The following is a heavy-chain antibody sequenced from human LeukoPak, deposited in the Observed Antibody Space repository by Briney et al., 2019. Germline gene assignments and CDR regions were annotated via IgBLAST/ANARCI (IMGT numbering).Heavy chain of an antibody. CDR3: VRVVTTDRGWYHFDN. J-gene: IGHJ4*02. D-gene: IGHD6-19*01. CDR2: SKTTISNSCTT. Sequence: GGSLRLSCAASGFTITDHHMDWVRQSPGKGLEWLGRSKTTISNSCTTDYAASVKGRFTISRDDSKNSLYLQLNSLKTEDTAVYYCVRVVTTDRGWYHFDNWGQGILVTVSS. CDR1: GFTITDHH. V-gene: IGHV3-72*01.